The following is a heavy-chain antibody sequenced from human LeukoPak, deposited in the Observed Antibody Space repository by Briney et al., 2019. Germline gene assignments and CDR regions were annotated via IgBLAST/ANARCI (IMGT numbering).Heavy chain of an antibody. D-gene: IGHD3-16*02. CDR2: ISSSGGTT. V-gene: IGHV3-48*03. CDR1: GFTFSTYE. Sequence: GGSLRLSCVASGFTFSTYEMNWVRQAPGKGLEWVSYISSSGGTTYYADSVKGQFTISRDNAKNSLYLQMNSLRAEGTAVYYCARDHRSVIDYWGQGTLVTVSS. J-gene: IGHJ4*02. CDR3: ARDHRSVIDY.